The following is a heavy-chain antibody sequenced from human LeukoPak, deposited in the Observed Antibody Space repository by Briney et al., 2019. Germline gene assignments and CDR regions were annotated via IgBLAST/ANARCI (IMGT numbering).Heavy chain of an antibody. CDR1: GYTLSELS. CDR3: ATDTPPYYYDSSDAFDI. J-gene: IGHJ3*02. Sequence: ASVKVSCKVSGYTLSELSMHWVRQAPGKGLEWMGGFNPEDGETIYTQNLQGRVIMTEDTSTDTAYMELSSLRSEDTAVYYCATDTPPYYYDSSDAFDIWGQGTMVTVSS. V-gene: IGHV1-24*01. CDR2: FNPEDGET. D-gene: IGHD3-22*01.